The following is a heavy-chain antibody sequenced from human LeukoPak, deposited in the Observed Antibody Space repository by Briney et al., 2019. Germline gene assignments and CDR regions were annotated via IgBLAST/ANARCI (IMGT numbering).Heavy chain of an antibody. V-gene: IGHV4-59*08. CDR3: ARQQGVGAMDV. Sequence: SETLSLTCTVSGGSISSYYWSWIRQPPGKGLEWIGYIYYSGSTNYNPSLKSRVTISVDTSKNQFSLKLSSVTAADTAVYYCARQQGVGAMDVWGQGTTVTVSS. CDR1: GGSISSYY. D-gene: IGHD1-26*01. J-gene: IGHJ6*02. CDR2: IYYSGST.